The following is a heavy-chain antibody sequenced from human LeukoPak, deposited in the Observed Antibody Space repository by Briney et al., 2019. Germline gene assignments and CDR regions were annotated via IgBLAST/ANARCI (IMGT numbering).Heavy chain of an antibody. J-gene: IGHJ3*01. CDR3: AGDTGNDAFDL. CDR2: IYYSGSA. CDR1: GXSISSYY. D-gene: IGHD1-14*01. V-gene: IGHV4-59*01. Sequence: SETLSLTCTVSGXSISSYYGSWIRQPPGKGLEWIGYIYYSGSANYNPSLKSRVTISVDTSKNQFSLKLSSVTAADTAVYYCAGDTGNDAFDLWGQGTMVTVSS.